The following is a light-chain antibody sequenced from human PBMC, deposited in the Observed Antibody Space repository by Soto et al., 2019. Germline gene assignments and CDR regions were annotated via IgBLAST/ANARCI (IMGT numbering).Light chain of an antibody. CDR1: QRISSNY. CDR2: GAS. Sequence: EIVLTQSPGTLSVSPGGRATLSCRASQRISSNYLTWYQQRPGQAPRLLIYGASSRATGIPDRFSGSGSGTDFTLTISRLEPEDFAVYYCQHYGSSHFTFGPGTKVDIK. CDR3: QHYGSSHFT. J-gene: IGKJ3*01. V-gene: IGKV3-20*01.